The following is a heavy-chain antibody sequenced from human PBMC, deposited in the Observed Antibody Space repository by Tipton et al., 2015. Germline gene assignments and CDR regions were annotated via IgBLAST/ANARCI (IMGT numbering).Heavy chain of an antibody. CDR3: ACQDYDSLTRDYQTVDY. CDR1: AYSISSDYY. D-gene: IGHD3-9*01. V-gene: IGHV4-38-2*01. CDR2: IFHRGDT. Sequence: GLVKPSETLSLTCAVSAYSISSDYYWGWIRQPPGKGLEWIGGIFHRGDTNYNPSLKSRVTISLDTSKNQFSLKLNSVTAADTAVYYCACQDYDSLTRDYQTVDYWGQGTLVTVSS. J-gene: IGHJ4*02.